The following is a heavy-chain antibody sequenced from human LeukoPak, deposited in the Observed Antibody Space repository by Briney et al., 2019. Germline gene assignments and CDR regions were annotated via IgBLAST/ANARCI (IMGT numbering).Heavy chain of an antibody. D-gene: IGHD2-15*01. CDR3: ASKGYCSGGSCYREGYYYYYYGMDV. CDR2: IIPIFGTA. J-gene: IGHJ6*02. V-gene: IGHV1-69*13. CDR1: GGTFSSYA. Sequence: ASVEVSCKASGGTFSSYAISWVRQAPGQGLEWMGGIIPIFGTANYAQKFQGRVTITADESTSTAYMELSSLRSEDTAVYYCASKGYCSGGSCYREGYYYYYYGMDVWGQGTTVTVSS.